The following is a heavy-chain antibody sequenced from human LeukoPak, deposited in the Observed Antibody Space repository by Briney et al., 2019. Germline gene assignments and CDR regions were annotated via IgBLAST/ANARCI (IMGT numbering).Heavy chain of an antibody. Sequence: PGGSLRLSCVGSQFSFTNNWMHWVRRVPGKGLMWVSRISRDGTVTDYADSVKGRFAISRDNAKDTLYLEMNSLRGEDTGLFYCVREVGAPGSFDIWGQGTLVTVSS. CDR2: ISRDGTVT. CDR3: VREVGAPGSFDI. V-gene: IGHV3-74*01. D-gene: IGHD1-26*01. J-gene: IGHJ3*02. CDR1: QFSFTNNW.